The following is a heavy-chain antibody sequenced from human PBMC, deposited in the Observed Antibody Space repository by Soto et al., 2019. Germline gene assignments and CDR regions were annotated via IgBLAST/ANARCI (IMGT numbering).Heavy chain of an antibody. Sequence: EVQLVESGGGLVQPGGSLRLSCAASGFTFSSYWMSWVRQAPGTGLEWLANIKQDGSEKYYVDSVKGRFTISRDNAKNSLYLQMNSLRAEDTAVYYCARGTIVVVVAATPSAFDIWGQGTMVTVSS. V-gene: IGHV3-7*01. CDR2: IKQDGSEK. CDR1: GFTFSSYW. CDR3: ARGTIVVVVAATPSAFDI. J-gene: IGHJ3*02. D-gene: IGHD2-15*01.